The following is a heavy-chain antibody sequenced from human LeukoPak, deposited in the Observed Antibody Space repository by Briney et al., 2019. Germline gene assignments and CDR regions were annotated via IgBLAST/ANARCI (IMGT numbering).Heavy chain of an antibody. CDR1: GFTVSSNY. CDR2: IYGGGST. Sequence: HPGGSLRLSCAASGFTVSSNYMSWVRQAPGKGLEWVSVIYGGGSTYYADSVKGRFTISRDNSKNTLYLQMNSLRAEDTAVYYCARGIAAAGTSPIGYWGQGTLVTVSS. CDR3: ARGIAAAGTSPIGY. D-gene: IGHD6-13*01. J-gene: IGHJ4*02. V-gene: IGHV3-66*01.